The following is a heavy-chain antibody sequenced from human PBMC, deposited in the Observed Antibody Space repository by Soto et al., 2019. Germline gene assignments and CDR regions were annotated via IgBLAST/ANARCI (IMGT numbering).Heavy chain of an antibody. CDR3: ARIRYQLPSSVVWFDP. J-gene: IGHJ5*02. CDR1: GGSFSGYY. D-gene: IGHD2-2*01. V-gene: IGHV4-34*01. CDR2: INHSGGT. Sequence: SETLSLTCAVYGGSFSGYYWSWIRQPPGKGLEWIGEINHSGGTNYNPSLKSRVTISIDTSNNHFSLGLTLVTAADTAVCYCARIRYQLPSSVVWFDPWGQGTLVPVSS.